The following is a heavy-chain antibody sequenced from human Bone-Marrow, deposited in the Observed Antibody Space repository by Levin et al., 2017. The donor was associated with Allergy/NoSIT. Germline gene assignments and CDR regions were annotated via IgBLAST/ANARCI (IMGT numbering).Heavy chain of an antibody. CDR2: FNPEDGEI. Sequence: ASVKVSCKVSGYTLSELSIHWVRQAPGKGLEWMGGFNPEDGEIIFAQKFQGRVTVTEDTSTDTAYMELSSLRSEDTAVYYCATGRTYNSNYRYYWGQGTQVTVSS. D-gene: IGHD1-7*01. V-gene: IGHV1-24*01. CDR1: GYTLSELS. J-gene: IGHJ4*02. CDR3: ATGRTYNSNYRYY.